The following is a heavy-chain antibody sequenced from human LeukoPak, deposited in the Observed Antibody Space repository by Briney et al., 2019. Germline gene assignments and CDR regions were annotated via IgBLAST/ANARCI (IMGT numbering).Heavy chain of an antibody. CDR2: ISASGDSP. J-gene: IGHJ4*02. CDR1: GFPFSSYP. CDR3: ANGGPLGH. D-gene: IGHD3-16*01. Sequence: GGSLRLSCAASGFPFSSYPMSWVRQAPGKGLEWVSSISASGDSPYYADSVQGRFTISRDNSKNTLFLQMKSLRAEDTAVYYCANGGPLGHWGQGTLVTVSS. V-gene: IGHV3-23*01.